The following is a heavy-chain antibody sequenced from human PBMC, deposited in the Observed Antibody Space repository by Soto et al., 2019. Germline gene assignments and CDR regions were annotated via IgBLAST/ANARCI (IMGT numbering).Heavy chain of an antibody. D-gene: IGHD2-8*02. J-gene: IGHJ5*02. V-gene: IGHV5-51*01. CDR1: GYAFSSYW. CDR2: IYPGDSDT. Sequence: GESLKISCQGSGYAFSSYWIAWARQMPGKVLEWMGIIYPGDSDTRYSPSFQGQVTISVDKSITTAYLQRSSPKASEAAMYYCARGYCTATICDPWFDPWGQGXLVTVYS. CDR3: ARGYCTATICDPWFDP.